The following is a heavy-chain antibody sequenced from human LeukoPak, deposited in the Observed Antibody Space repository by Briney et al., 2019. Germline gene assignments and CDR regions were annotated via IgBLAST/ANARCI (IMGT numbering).Heavy chain of an antibody. Sequence: GGSLRLSCAASGFTFSSYSMNWVRQAPGKGLEWVSSISSSSSYIYYADSVKGRFTISRDNSKNTLYLQMNSLRAEDTAVYYCGSGSYFTFDYWGQGTLVTVSS. D-gene: IGHD3-10*01. J-gene: IGHJ4*02. V-gene: IGHV3-21*01. CDR1: GFTFSSYS. CDR3: GSGSYFTFDY. CDR2: ISSSSSYI.